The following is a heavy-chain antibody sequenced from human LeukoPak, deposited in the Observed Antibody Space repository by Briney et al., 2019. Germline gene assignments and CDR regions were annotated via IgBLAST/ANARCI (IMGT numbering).Heavy chain of an antibody. J-gene: IGHJ5*02. D-gene: IGHD1-26*01. Sequence: GASVKVSCKASGYTFTGYYMHWVRQAPGRGLEWMGWINPNSGGTNYAQKFQGRVTMTRDTSISTAYMELSRLRSDDTAIYYCARDNSVGDNAWWFDPWGQGTLVTVSS. CDR2: INPNSGGT. CDR1: GYTFTGYY. V-gene: IGHV1-2*02. CDR3: ARDNSVGDNAWWFDP.